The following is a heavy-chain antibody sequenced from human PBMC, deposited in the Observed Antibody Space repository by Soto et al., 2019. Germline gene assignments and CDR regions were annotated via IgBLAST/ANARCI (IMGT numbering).Heavy chain of an antibody. CDR3: ARVAKYDILTGGSFDY. V-gene: IGHV4-34*01. CDR1: GGSFSGYY. CDR2: INHSGST. Sequence: SETLSLTCAVYGGSFSGYYWSWIRQPPGKGLEWIGEINHSGSTNYNPSLKSRVTISVDTSKNQFSLKLSSVTAADTAVYYCARVAKYDILTGGSFDYWGQGTLVTVSS. D-gene: IGHD3-9*01. J-gene: IGHJ4*02.